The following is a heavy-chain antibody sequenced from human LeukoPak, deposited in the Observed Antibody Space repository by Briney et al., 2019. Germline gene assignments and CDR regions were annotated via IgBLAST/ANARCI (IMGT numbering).Heavy chain of an antibody. Sequence: SETLSLTCTVSGGSISSYYWSWIRQPPGKGLEWIGYIYYSGSTNYDPSLKSRVTISVDTSKNQFSLRLSSVTAADTAVYYCARVTGYVMEDYFDYWGQGTLVTVSS. CDR1: GGSISSYY. CDR3: ARVTGYVMEDYFDY. J-gene: IGHJ4*02. D-gene: IGHD6-13*01. CDR2: IYYSGST. V-gene: IGHV4-59*01.